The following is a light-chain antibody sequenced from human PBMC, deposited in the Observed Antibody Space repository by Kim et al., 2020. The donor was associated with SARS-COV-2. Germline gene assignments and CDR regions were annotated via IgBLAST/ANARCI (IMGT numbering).Light chain of an antibody. CDR1: SASIASSY. V-gene: IGLV6-57*03. CDR2: DAN. Sequence: KTVTISCPRSSASIASSYVHWYQQRPGSAPTTVIYDANERPAGVPDRFSGSIDSSSNTASLPISGLRTEDEADYYCQSYDSTKDCVFGGGTQLTVL. J-gene: IGLJ2*01. CDR3: QSYDSTKDCV.